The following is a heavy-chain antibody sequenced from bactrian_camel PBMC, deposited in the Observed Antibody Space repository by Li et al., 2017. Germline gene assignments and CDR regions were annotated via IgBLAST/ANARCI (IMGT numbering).Heavy chain of an antibody. J-gene: IGHJ6*01. D-gene: IGHD5*01. CDR1: GLIFGDYD. CDR3: ATPRPGVRPTYPPQIADLSH. V-gene: IGHV3S40*01. Sequence: VQLVESGGGSVQSGGSLRLSCAATGLIFGDYDMSWVRQRPGKGLEWISVMISTGGRTYYADSVKGRFTISKDSAENTLYLQMNSLKPEDTAMYYCATPRPGVRPTYPPQIADLSHWGQGTQVTVS. CDR2: MISTGGRT.